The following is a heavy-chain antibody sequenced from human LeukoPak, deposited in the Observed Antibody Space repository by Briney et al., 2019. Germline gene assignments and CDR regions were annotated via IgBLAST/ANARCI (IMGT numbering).Heavy chain of an antibody. J-gene: IGHJ6*03. D-gene: IGHD2-21*01. CDR3: ARDPVILGPEGYYYMDV. V-gene: IGHV1-18*01. CDR1: GYTFTSYG. CDR2: ISAYNGNT. Sequence: GASVKVSCKAPGYTFTSYGISWVRQAPGQGLEWMGWISAYNGNTNYAQKLQGRVTMTTDTSTSTAYMELRSLRSDDTAVYYCARDPVILGPEGYYYMDVWGKGTTVTISS.